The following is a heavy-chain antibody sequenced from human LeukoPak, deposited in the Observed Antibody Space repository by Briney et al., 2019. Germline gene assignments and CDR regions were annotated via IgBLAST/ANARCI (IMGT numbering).Heavy chain of an antibody. CDR3: AKDPYFTCSGGSCYKFDP. CDR2: IWYDGSNK. Sequence: QPGGSLRLSCAASGFTFSSYGMHWVRQAPGKGLEWVAVIWYDGSNKYYADSVKGRFTISRDNSKNTLYLQMNSLRAEDTALYYCAKDPYFTCSGGSCYKFDPWGQGTLVTVSS. V-gene: IGHV3-33*06. J-gene: IGHJ5*02. D-gene: IGHD2-15*01. CDR1: GFTFSSYG.